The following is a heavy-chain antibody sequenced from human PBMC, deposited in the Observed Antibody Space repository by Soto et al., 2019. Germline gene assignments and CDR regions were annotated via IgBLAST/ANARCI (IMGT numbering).Heavy chain of an antibody. Sequence: SVKVSCKASGYAFTRYGISWVRQAPGEGLEWMGWMSTIFDTANYAQKFQGRVTITADKSTSTAYMELSSLRSEDTAVYYCARVETTAWEYYYDSSGYPALDAFDIWGQGTMVTVSS. CDR1: GYAFTRYG. J-gene: IGHJ3*02. D-gene: IGHD3-22*01. V-gene: IGHV1-69*06. CDR3: ARVETTAWEYYYDSSGYPALDAFDI. CDR2: MSTIFDTA.